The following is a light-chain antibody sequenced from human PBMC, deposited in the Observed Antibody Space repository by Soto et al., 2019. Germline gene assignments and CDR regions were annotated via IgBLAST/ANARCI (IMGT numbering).Light chain of an antibody. V-gene: IGLV4-69*01. CDR2: LNSDGSH. CDR3: QTWGTGIHV. J-gene: IGLJ1*01. CDR1: SGHSSYA. Sequence: QLVLTQSPSASASLGASVKLTCTLSSGHSSYAIAWHRQQPEKGPRYLMKLNSDGSHSKGDGIPDRFSGSSSGAERYLIISRLQSEDEADYYCQTWGTGIHVFGTGTKLTVL.